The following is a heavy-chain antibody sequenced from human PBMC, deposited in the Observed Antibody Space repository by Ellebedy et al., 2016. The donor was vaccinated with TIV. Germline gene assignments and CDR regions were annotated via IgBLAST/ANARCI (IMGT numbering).Heavy chain of an antibody. V-gene: IGHV1-46*01. CDR1: GGTFSSYA. J-gene: IGHJ6*02. CDR3: ARDGTYGMDV. CDR2: INPSTGSA. Sequence: ASVKVSCKASGGTFSSYAISWVRKAPGQGLEWMGKINPSTGSATHPQKFQGKATMTRDTSTSTVYMDLRSLKSEDSAVYYCARDGTYGMDVWGQGTTVIVSS.